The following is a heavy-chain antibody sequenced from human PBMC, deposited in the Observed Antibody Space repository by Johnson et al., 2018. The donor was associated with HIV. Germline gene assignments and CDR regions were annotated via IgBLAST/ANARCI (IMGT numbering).Heavy chain of an antibody. V-gene: IGHV3-7*05. Sequence: VQLVESGGGLVQPGGSLRLSCAASGFTFSSYWMSWVRQAPGKGLEWVANIKQDGSEKYYVDSVKGRFTISRDNAKNSLFLQMNSLRAEETAVYYCARAPNELRYCEWSADAFDIWGQGTMVTVSS. CDR1: GFTFSSYW. CDR2: IKQDGSEK. CDR3: ARAPNELRYCEWSADAFDI. J-gene: IGHJ3*02. D-gene: IGHD3-9*01.